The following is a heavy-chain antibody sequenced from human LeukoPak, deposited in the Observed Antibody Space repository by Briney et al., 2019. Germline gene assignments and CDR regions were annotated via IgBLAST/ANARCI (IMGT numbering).Heavy chain of an antibody. CDR1: GGSITSSNYY. V-gene: IGHV4-39*07. Sequence: SETLSLTCTVSGGSITSSNYYWAWIRQPPGKGLEWIGEINHSGSTNYNPSLKSRVTISVDTSKNQFSLKLSSVTAADTAVYYCARGAFDIWGQGTMVTVSS. J-gene: IGHJ3*02. CDR2: INHSGST. CDR3: ARGAFDI.